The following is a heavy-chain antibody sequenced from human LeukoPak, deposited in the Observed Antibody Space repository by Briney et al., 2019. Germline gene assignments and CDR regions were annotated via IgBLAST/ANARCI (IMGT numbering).Heavy chain of an antibody. CDR3: ATYSTGFDI. CDR1: GGSFSDYY. CDR2: INHRGST. V-gene: IGHV4-34*01. Sequence: KPSETLSLTCAVYGGSFSDYYWTWIRRPPGKGLEWIGEINHRGSTHYNPSLKSRVTISVDTSKKQFSLKLSSVTAADTAVYYCATYSTGFDIWGQGTVVTVSS. D-gene: IGHD6-19*01. J-gene: IGHJ3*02.